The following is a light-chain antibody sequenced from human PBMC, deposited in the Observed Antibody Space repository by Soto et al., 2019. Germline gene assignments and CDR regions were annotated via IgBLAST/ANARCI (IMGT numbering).Light chain of an antibody. J-gene: IGLJ1*01. CDR2: DVS. CDR1: TSDVGRYNY. V-gene: IGLV2-14*01. CDR3: NSYTSSSTYV. Sequence: QCALTQPASVSGSPGQSITISCTGTTSDVGRYNYVSWYQQHPGKAPKLIIYDVSNRPSGVSNRFSGSKSGNTASLTISGLQAEDEADYYCNSYTSSSTYVLGTGTKLTVL.